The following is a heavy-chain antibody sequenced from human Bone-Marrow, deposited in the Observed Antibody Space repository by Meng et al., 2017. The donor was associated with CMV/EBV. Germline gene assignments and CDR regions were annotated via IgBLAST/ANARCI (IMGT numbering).Heavy chain of an antibody. CDR1: GYTFTGYY. Sequence: ASVKVSCKASGYTFTGYYMHWVRQAPGQGLEWMGWINPNSGGTNYAQKFQGRVTMTRDTSISTAYMELSRLRSDDTAVYYCARGYDFWRGYYLIDPWGQGTLVTVSS. CDR2: INPNSGGT. D-gene: IGHD3-3*01. J-gene: IGHJ5*02. CDR3: ARGYDFWRGYYLIDP. V-gene: IGHV1-2*02.